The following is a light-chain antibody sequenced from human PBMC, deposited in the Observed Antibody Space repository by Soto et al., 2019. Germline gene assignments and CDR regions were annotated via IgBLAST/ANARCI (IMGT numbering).Light chain of an antibody. V-gene: IGLV2-8*01. CDR1: SSDVGAYDY. CDR2: EIN. Sequence: QSALTQPPSASGSPGQSVTISCTGTSSDVGAYDYVSWYQQHPGKAPKLMIYEINKRPSGVPDRFSGSKSGNTASLTVSGLQAEDEADYYCAAWDDSLSGWVFGGGTQLTVL. J-gene: IGLJ3*02. CDR3: AAWDDSLSGWV.